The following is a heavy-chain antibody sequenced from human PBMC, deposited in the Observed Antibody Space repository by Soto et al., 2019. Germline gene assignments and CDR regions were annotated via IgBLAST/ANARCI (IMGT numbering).Heavy chain of an antibody. J-gene: IGHJ4*02. CDR1: GGSISSSSYY. D-gene: IGHD3-10*01. V-gene: IGHV4-39*01. Sequence: SETLSLTCTVSGGSISSSSYYWGWIRQPPGKGLEWIGSIYYSGSTYYNPSLKSRVTISVDTSKNQFSLKLSSVTAADTAVYYCARQSWVVQNRGFGELLSYYFDYWGQGTLVTVSS. CDR3: ARQSWVVQNRGFGELLSYYFDY. CDR2: IYYSGST.